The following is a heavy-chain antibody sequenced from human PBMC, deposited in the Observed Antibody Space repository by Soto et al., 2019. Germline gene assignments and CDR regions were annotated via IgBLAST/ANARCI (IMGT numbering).Heavy chain of an antibody. CDR2: IYYSGST. CDR1: GGSISSSSYC. CDR3: ASTNLAAANYYFDY. J-gene: IGHJ4*01. D-gene: IGHD6-13*01. Sequence: PSETLCLTCTVSGGSISSSSYCWGWIRQPPGKGLEWIGSIYYSGSTYYNPSLKSRVTISVDTSKNQFSLKLSSVTAADTAVYYCASTNLAAANYYFDYWGQEPWSPSPQ. V-gene: IGHV4-39*01.